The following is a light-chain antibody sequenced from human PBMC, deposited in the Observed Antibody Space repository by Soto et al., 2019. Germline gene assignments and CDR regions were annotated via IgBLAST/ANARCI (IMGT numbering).Light chain of an antibody. CDR1: QSVSSN. CDR3: QQPNHRLRK. CDR2: GAS. J-gene: IGKJ1*01. V-gene: IGKV3-15*01. Sequence: MAHTRAAVCGAGGECTSRWSRASQSVSSNLAWYQQKPGQAPRLLIYGASTRATGIPARFSGSGSGTESTLTFSSLQSADSAVYYCQQPNHRLRKFGQGTKLEIK.